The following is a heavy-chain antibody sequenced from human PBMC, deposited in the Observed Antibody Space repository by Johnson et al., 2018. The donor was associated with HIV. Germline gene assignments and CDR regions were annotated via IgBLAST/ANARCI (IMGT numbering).Heavy chain of an antibody. Sequence: EQLVESGGGLVQPGGSLRLSCAASGFTFSSYWMSWVRQAPGKGLEWVANIKQDGSGKYYVDSVKGRFTISRDNAKNSLYLQMNSLRPEDTAVYYCERDGRDLATRGAFDIWGTGTVVTVSS. CDR3: ERDGRDLATRGAFDI. V-gene: IGHV3-7*01. J-gene: IGHJ3*02. CDR1: GFTFSSYW. CDR2: IKQDGSGK. D-gene: IGHD5-24*01.